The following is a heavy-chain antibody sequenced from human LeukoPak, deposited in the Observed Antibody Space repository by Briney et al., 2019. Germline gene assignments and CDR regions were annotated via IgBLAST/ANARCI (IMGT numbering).Heavy chain of an antibody. V-gene: IGHV4-4*02. CDR1: GGSISSSNW. J-gene: IGHJ4*02. CDR2: IYHSGST. D-gene: IGHD1-26*01. Sequence: PSETLSLTCTVSGGSISSSNWWRWVRQPPGKGLEWIGEIYHSGSTNYNPSLKSRVTISVDKSKNQFSLKLSSVTAADTAVYYCARALVSGSYGYYFDYWGQGTLVTVSS. CDR3: ARALVSGSYGYYFDY.